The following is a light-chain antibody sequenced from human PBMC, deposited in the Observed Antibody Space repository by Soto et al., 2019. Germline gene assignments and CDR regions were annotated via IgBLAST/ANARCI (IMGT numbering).Light chain of an antibody. J-gene: IGKJ2*01. V-gene: IGKV1-39*01. CDR3: QQYGSSPYT. CDR2: DAS. CDR1: QSISTS. Sequence: DIQMTQSPSSLSASVGDRVTITCRASQSISTSLCWFQQKPGRAPKLLISDASTLQSGVPSRFSGSGVGTDFTLTISSLQPEDFAVYYCQQYGSSPYTFGLGTKLEIK.